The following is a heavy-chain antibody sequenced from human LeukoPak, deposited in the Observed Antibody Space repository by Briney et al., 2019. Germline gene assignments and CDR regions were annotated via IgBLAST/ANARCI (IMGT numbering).Heavy chain of an antibody. J-gene: IGHJ4*02. Sequence: GGSLRLSCAASGFTFSSYEMNWVRQAPGKGLEWVSYISTSDRTIYYADSVKGRFTISRDNSKNTLYLQMNSLRAENTAVYYCAKDPRGGPKWLPPDYWGQGTLVTVSS. CDR3: AKDPRGGPKWLPPDY. CDR1: GFTFSSYE. CDR2: ISTSDRTI. D-gene: IGHD6-19*01. V-gene: IGHV3-48*03.